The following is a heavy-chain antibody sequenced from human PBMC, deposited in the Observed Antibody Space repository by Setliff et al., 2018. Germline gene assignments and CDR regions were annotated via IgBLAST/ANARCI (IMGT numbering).Heavy chain of an antibody. V-gene: IGHV3-7*03. Sequence: GGSLRLSCAASGFIFHNFYMSWVRQAPGKGLEWVANTKQDGSEKYYADSVTGRFTISRDNAKNSVYLQMNNLRAEDTAVYYCAREGTRGYFFYYLDVWGKGTTVTVSS. J-gene: IGHJ6*03. CDR1: GFIFHNFY. D-gene: IGHD1-1*01. CDR3: AREGTRGYFFYYLDV. CDR2: TKQDGSEK.